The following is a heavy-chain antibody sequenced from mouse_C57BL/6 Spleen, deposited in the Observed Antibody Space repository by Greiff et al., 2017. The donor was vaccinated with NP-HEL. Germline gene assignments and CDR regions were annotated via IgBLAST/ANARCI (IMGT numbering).Heavy chain of an antibody. CDR1: GYTFTSYW. CDR3: ATLYYCGSSFDY. D-gene: IGHD1-1*01. CDR2: IDPNSGGT. V-gene: IGHV1-72*01. Sequence: QVQLQQPGAELVKPGASVKLSCKASGYTFTSYWMHWVKQRPGRGLEWIGRIDPNSGGTKYNEKFKGKATLTVDKPSSTAYMQLSSLTSEDSAVCYCATLYYCGSSFDYWGQGTTLTVSS. J-gene: IGHJ2*01.